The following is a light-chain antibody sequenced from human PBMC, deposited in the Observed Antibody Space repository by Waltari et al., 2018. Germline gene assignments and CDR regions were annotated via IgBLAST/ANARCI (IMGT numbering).Light chain of an antibody. Sequence: DIQMTQSPSSLSASVGARVTITCRASENVNNYLNWYQQKPGKAPKLLIYKASTLQSGVPSRFSGSGSGTDYTFTISSLQSEDVATYYCQHNYGTPYSFGQGTKVEIK. CDR1: ENVNNY. V-gene: IGKV1-39*01. CDR2: KAS. J-gene: IGKJ2*03. CDR3: QHNYGTPYS.